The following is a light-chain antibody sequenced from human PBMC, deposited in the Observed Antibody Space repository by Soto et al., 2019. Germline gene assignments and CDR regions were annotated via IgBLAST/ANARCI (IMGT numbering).Light chain of an antibody. Sequence: IHLTQSPSFLSASVVDVVTITFRASQDISNFLAWFQQKPGRAPKLLIYAVFTLQSGVPSRFSGSGSGAEFTLTISSLQPEDFATYYCLMYKSFPPTFGQGTKVDIK. J-gene: IGKJ1*01. CDR3: LMYKSFPPT. CDR2: AVF. CDR1: QDISNF. V-gene: IGKV1-9*01.